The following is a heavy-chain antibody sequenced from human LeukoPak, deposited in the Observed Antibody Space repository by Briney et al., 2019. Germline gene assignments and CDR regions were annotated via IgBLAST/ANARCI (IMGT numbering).Heavy chain of an antibody. CDR3: ARVYSSSSGKAMDV. V-gene: IGHV3-48*03. CDR1: GFTFSSYE. D-gene: IGHD6-6*01. Sequence: GGSLRLSCAASGFTFSSYEMNWVRQAPGKGPEWVSYISSSGSAIFYAGSVRGRFTISRDKAKNSLYLQMNSLRAEDTAVYYCARVYSSSSGKAMDVWGQGTTVTVSS. CDR2: ISSSGSAI. J-gene: IGHJ6*02.